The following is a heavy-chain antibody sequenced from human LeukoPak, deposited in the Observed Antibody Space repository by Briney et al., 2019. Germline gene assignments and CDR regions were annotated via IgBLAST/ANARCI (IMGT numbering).Heavy chain of an antibody. CDR1: GGSISSGGYY. CDR2: IYYSGST. J-gene: IGHJ4*02. D-gene: IGHD4-17*01. CDR3: ARQIYGDLYYFDY. Sequence: PSETLSLTCTVSGGSISSGGYYWSWIRQHPGKGLEWIGYIYYSGSTYYNPSLKSRVTISVDTSKNQFSLRLSSVTAADTAVYYCARQIYGDLYYFDYWGQGTLVTVSS. V-gene: IGHV4-31*03.